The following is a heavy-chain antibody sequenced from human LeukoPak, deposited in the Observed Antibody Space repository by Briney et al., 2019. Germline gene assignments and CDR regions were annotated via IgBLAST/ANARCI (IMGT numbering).Heavy chain of an antibody. CDR3: AREGYSSY. V-gene: IGHV1-2*02. J-gene: IGHJ4*02. D-gene: IGHD4-11*01. CDR2: VNPNSGGT. CDR1: GYSFTGYY. Sequence: VASVKVSCKASGYSFTGYYMHWVRQAPGQGLEWMGWVNPNSGGTTYAQKFQGRVTMTRDTSISTAYMELSRLRSDDTAVYYCAREGYSSYWGQETLVTVSS.